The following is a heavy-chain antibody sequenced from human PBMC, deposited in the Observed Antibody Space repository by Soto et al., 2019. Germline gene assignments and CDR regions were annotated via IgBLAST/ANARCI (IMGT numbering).Heavy chain of an antibody. CDR1: GFTFSSYS. D-gene: IGHD1-26*01. CDR3: ARYTQWELLPGMDYYYGMDV. CDR2: ISSSSSTI. J-gene: IGHJ6*02. Sequence: GGSLRLSCAASGFTFSSYSMNWVRQAPGKGLEWVSYISSSSSTIYYADSVKGRFTISRDNAKNSLYLQMNSLRDEDTAVYYCARYTQWELLPGMDYYYGMDVWGQGTTVTVSS. V-gene: IGHV3-48*02.